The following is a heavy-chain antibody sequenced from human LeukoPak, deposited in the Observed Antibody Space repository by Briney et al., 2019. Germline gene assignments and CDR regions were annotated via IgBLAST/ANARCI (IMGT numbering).Heavy chain of an antibody. CDR2: INHSWST. D-gene: IGHD4-17*01. CDR1: GYSISNNFY. V-gene: IGHV4-38-2*02. J-gene: IGHJ5*02. CDR3: ARVSTTSSPHFFDP. Sequence: TSETLSLTCTVSGYSISNNFYWAWIRQSPGKGLEWIVSINHSWSTYYNPSLKSRVTISVDTSKNQFSLKLSSVTAADTAVYYCARVSTTSSPHFFDPWGQGTLVTVSS.